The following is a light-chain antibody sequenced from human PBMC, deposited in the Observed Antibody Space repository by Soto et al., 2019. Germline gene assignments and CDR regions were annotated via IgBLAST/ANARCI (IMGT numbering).Light chain of an antibody. Sequence: DIVMTQTPLSSPVTLGQPAYISCRSNQSLVDSDGNTYLSLIQQRPGQPPRLLIYEISNRLSGVPDRFSGSGAGTDFTLKISRVEAEDVGVYYCMQAILFPLFGQGTRLEVK. CDR2: EIS. CDR1: QSLVDSDGNTY. CDR3: MQAILFPL. J-gene: IGKJ5*01. V-gene: IGKV2-24*01.